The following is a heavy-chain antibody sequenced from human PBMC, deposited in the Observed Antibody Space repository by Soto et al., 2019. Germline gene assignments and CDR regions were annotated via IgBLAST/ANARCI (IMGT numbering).Heavy chain of an antibody. J-gene: IGHJ4*02. CDR1: GFTFSSYS. CDR3: ARDQIGGYSSSWWNY. CDR2: ISGSSGTI. D-gene: IGHD6-13*01. V-gene: IGHV3-48*01. Sequence: EVQLVESGGALVQPGGSLRLSCAASGFTFSSYSMNWVRQAPGKGLEWVSYISGSSGTIYYADSVKGRFTISRDNAKNALYLQMNSLRAEDRAVYYCARDQIGGYSSSWWNYWGQGTPVTVSS.